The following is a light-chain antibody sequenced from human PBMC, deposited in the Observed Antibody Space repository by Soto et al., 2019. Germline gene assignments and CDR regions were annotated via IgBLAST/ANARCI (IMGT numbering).Light chain of an antibody. CDR2: GAS. J-gene: IGKJ1*01. Sequence: IVRTQSPATLSVSPGERATLSCRASQSVTSNFAWYQQRPGQAPRLLIYGASTRATGVPARFSGSGSGTEFTLTISSLQSEDFAVYYCQQYNNWPPTFGQGTKVDIK. CDR3: QQYNNWPPT. CDR1: QSVTSN. V-gene: IGKV3-15*01.